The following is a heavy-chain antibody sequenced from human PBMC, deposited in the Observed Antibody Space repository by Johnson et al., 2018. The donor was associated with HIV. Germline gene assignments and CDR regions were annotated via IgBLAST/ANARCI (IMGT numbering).Heavy chain of an antibody. J-gene: IGHJ3*02. D-gene: IGHD5-18*01. CDR1: GFTFSSYG. CDR2: IRYDGSNT. Sequence: VQLVESGGGVVQPGGSLRLSCAASGFTFSSYGMHWVRQAPGKGLEWLAFIRYDGSNTDYVDSVKGRFTSSRDNSKNTLYLQMNSLRAEDTAVYYCAKIGDTAMVTGAFDIWGQGTMVTVSS. V-gene: IGHV3-30*02. CDR3: AKIGDTAMVTGAFDI.